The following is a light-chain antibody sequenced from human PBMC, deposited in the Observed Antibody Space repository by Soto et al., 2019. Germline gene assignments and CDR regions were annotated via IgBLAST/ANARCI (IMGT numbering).Light chain of an antibody. CDR1: QGISNH. CDR3: LHHHNFPIT. CDR2: DAS. Sequence: DIQMTQSPSAMSASVGDKVTITCRASQGISNHLVWFQQKPGQVPKRLIYDASVLQPGLSSRFSGSGSGTDFTLTISSLQPEDFATYYCLHHHNFPITFGQGTRLEAK. V-gene: IGKV1-17*03. J-gene: IGKJ5*01.